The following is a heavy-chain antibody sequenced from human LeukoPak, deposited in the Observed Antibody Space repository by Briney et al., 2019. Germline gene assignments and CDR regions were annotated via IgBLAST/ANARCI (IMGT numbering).Heavy chain of an antibody. CDR1: GFTFSSYA. CDR2: IKQDGSEK. Sequence: GGSLRLSCAASGFTFSSYAMSWVRQAPGKGLEWVANIKQDGSEKYYVDSVKGRFTISRDNAKNSLYLQMNSLRAEDTAVYYCARDAANYDSSGYYPSVVDYWGQGTLVTVSS. D-gene: IGHD3-22*01. J-gene: IGHJ4*02. V-gene: IGHV3-7*01. CDR3: ARDAANYDSSGYYPSVVDY.